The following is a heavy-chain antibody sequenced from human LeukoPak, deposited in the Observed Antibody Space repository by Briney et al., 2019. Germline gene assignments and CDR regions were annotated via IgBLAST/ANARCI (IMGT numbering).Heavy chain of an antibody. Sequence: PSETLSLTCTVSGGSISSSNYYWGWIRQPPGKGLEWIGSMYYSGSTYYNPSLKSRVTMSVDTSKNQFSLKLSSVTAADTAVYYCARDLGTAHDAFDIWGQGTMVTVSS. CDR1: GGSISSSNYY. CDR3: ARDLGTAHDAFDI. CDR2: MYYSGST. V-gene: IGHV4-39*07. D-gene: IGHD1-1*01. J-gene: IGHJ3*02.